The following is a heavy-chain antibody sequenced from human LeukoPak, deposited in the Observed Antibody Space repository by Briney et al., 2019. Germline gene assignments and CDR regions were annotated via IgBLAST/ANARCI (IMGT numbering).Heavy chain of an antibody. CDR2: ISGSGGST. D-gene: IGHD2-2*01. CDR1: GFTFSSYA. V-gene: IGHV3-23*01. CDR3: AKDIVVVPAAKADY. Sequence: GGSLRLSCAASGFTFSSYAMSWVRQAPGKGLEWVSAISGSGGSTYYADSVKGRFTISRDNSKSTLYLQMNSLRAEDTAVYYCAKDIVVVPAAKADYWGQGTLVTVSS. J-gene: IGHJ4*02.